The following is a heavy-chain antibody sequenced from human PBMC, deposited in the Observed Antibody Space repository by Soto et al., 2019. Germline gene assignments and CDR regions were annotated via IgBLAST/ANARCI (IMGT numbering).Heavy chain of an antibody. CDR2: ISSDGNAT. CDR1: GFIFSSHW. Sequence: EVQLEESGGGLVQPGGSMCFSCAASGFIFSSHWLHWLRQVPGTGLVWVSRISSDGNATSYADSVKGRFTISRDNAKNTLYLQMSSLSPENTALYYCARGQVPNGGSQGPYDICGHGTMVTVSS. J-gene: IGHJ3*02. CDR3: ARGQVPNGGSQGPYDI. D-gene: IGHD2-15*01. V-gene: IGHV3-74*01.